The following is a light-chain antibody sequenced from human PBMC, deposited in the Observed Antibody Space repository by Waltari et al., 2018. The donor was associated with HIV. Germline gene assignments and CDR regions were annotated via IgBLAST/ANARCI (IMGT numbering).Light chain of an antibody. J-gene: IGKJ1*01. CDR1: QSLLLNFNNKTY. CDR2: WAS. CDR3: QQCYSTPWT. V-gene: IGKV4-1*01. Sequence: DIVMTQSPASLAVSLGERATINCKSNQSLLLNFNNKTYLTWYQQKPGQSPKLLLYWASTRESGVPDRFSGSRSGTDFNLTISSLQAEDVATYYCQQCYSTPWTFGRGTKVEI.